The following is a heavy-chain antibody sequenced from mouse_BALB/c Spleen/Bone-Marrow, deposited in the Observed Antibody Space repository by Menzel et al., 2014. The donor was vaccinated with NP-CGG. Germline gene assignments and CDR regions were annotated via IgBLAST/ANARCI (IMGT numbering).Heavy chain of an antibody. CDR2: IYPGSGNT. D-gene: IGHD2-1*01. Sequence: KQSGSELVRPGASVKLSCKASGYTLTTYWIHWVKQRHGQGLEWIGNIYPGSGNTNYGEKFKTKGTLTVDTSSSTAYMHLSSLTSEDSAVYYCTRWNGHYEGFAYWGQGTLVTVSA. CDR1: GYTLTTYW. J-gene: IGHJ3*01. V-gene: IGHV1S22*01. CDR3: TRWNGHYEGFAY.